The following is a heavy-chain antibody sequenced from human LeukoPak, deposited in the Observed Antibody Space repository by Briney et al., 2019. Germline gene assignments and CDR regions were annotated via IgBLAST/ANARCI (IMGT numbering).Heavy chain of an antibody. J-gene: IGHJ5*02. CDR1: GFTFSNYG. CDR3: ARGAYAYNSGFPILS. CDR2: VRYDETTK. V-gene: IGHV3-30*02. D-gene: IGHD6-19*01. Sequence: GGSLRLSCAASGFTFSNYGMHWVRQAPGKGLEWVAFVRYDETTKFYADSVKGRFTISRDNSNNTLYLQMNSLRPEDTAVYYCARGAYAYNSGFPILSWGQGTLVTVSS.